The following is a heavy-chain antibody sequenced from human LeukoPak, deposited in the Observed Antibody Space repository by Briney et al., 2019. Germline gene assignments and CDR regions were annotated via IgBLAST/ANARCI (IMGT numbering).Heavy chain of an antibody. CDR2: ISWNSGSI. J-gene: IGHJ4*02. CDR1: GFTFDDYA. D-gene: IGHD3-3*01. CDR3: ARGGADVLRFLEWLLTNYFDY. V-gene: IGHV3-9*01. Sequence: QSGGSLRLSCAASGFTFDDYAMHWVRHAPGKGLEWVSGISWNSGSIVYADSVKGRFTISRDNAKNSLYLQMNSLRAEDTAVYYCARGGADVLRFLEWLLTNYFDYWGQGTLVTVSS.